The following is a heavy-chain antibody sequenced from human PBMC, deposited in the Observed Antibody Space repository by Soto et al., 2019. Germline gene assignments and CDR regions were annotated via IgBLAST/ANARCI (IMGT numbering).Heavy chain of an antibody. V-gene: IGHV3-23*01. J-gene: IGHJ3*02. Sequence: PGGSLRLSCPASGFTFSTYAMSWVRHAPGKGLEWVSAISGSGGSTYYADSVQGRFIVSRDNYMNTLYLQMNSLRIEDTAVYYCAHPRGYGVFDAYDIWGQGTMVTGSS. CDR1: GFTFSTYA. CDR3: AHPRGYGVFDAYDI. D-gene: IGHD2-8*01. CDR2: ISGSGGST.